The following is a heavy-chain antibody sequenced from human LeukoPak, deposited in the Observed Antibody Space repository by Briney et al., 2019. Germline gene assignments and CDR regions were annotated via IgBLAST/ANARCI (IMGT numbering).Heavy chain of an antibody. CDR1: GFTFDDYA. CDR3: AKASYSSGWTAGDYFDY. Sequence: GGSLRLSCAASGFTFDDYAMHWVRQAPEKGLEWVSGISWNSGSIGYADSVKGRFTISRDNAKNSLYLQMNSLRAEDTALYYCAKASYSSGWTAGDYFDYWGQGTLVTVSS. CDR2: ISWNSGSI. V-gene: IGHV3-9*01. D-gene: IGHD6-19*01. J-gene: IGHJ4*02.